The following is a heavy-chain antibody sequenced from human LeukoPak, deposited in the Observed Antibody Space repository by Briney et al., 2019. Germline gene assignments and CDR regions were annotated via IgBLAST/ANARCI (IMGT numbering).Heavy chain of an antibody. CDR3: ARAFGWLQLEPYDY. CDR1: GVTFSSYA. Sequence: GGSLRLSCAASGVTFSSYAMHWVRQAPGKGLEWVAVISYDGSNKYYADSVKGRFTISRDNSKNTLYLQMNSLRAEDTAVYYCARAFGWLQLEPYDYWGQGTLVTVSS. D-gene: IGHD5-24*01. V-gene: IGHV3-30*01. CDR2: ISYDGSNK. J-gene: IGHJ4*02.